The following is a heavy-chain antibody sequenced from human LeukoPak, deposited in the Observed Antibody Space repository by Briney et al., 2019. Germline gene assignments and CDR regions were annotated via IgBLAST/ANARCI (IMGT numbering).Heavy chain of an antibody. V-gene: IGHV3-21*01. Sequence: SVKGRFTISRDDAKSSLYLQVNSLRAEDTAVYYCARGLPYNDAFDVWGQGTMVTVSS. D-gene: IGHD4-11*01. J-gene: IGHJ3*01. CDR3: ARGLPYNDAFDV.